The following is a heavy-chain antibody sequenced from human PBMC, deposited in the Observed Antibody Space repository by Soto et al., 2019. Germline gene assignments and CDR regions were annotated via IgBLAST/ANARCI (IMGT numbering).Heavy chain of an antibody. CDR3: ARDPDIVVVPALGAFDI. J-gene: IGHJ3*02. CDR1: GFTFDDYG. Sequence: EVQLVESGGGVVRPGGSLRLPCAASGFTFDDYGMSWVRQAPGKGLEWVSGINWNGGSTGYADSVKGRFTISRDNAKNSLYLQMNSLRAEDTALYYCARDPDIVVVPALGAFDIWGQGTMVTVSS. CDR2: INWNGGST. D-gene: IGHD2-2*01. V-gene: IGHV3-20*04.